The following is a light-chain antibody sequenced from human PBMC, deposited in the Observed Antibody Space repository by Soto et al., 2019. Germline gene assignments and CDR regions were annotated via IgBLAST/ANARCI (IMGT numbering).Light chain of an antibody. CDR1: SSDVGGYNY. CDR3: SSYTSSSIVV. V-gene: IGLV2-14*01. CDR2: DVS. J-gene: IGLJ2*01. Sequence: QSALTQPASVSGSPGQSITISCTGTSSDVGGYNYVSWYQQHPGKAPKLMIYDVSNRPSGVSNRFSGCKSGNTASLTISGLQAEDEADYYCSSYTSSSIVVFGGGTKVTVL.